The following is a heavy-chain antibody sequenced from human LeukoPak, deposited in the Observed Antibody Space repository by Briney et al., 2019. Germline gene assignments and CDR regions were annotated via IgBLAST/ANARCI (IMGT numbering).Heavy chain of an antibody. CDR1: GGSFSGYY. CDR2: INHSGST. CDR3: ARGPCLWASCYRRFDY. D-gene: IGHD2-2*02. Sequence: SETLSLTCAVYGGSFSGYYWSWIRQPPGRGLEGIGEINHSGSTNYNPSLKRRVTISVDTSKNQFSLKLSSVTAADTAVYYCARGPCLWASCYRRFDYWGQGTLVTVSS. V-gene: IGHV4-34*01. J-gene: IGHJ4*02.